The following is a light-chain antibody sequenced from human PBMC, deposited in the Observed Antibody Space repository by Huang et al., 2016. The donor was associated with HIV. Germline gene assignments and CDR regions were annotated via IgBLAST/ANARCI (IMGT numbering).Light chain of an antibody. J-gene: IGKJ4*01. V-gene: IGKV1-9*01. CDR1: QGIPNY. CDR3: QQFSSYPLT. CDR2: AAS. Sequence: IQLTPSPSSLSIYVGEKVTITCRASQGIPNYVAWYQQRPGKAPKLLIYAASTLQNGVPSRFSGSGSGADFALSIANVQPEDSATYYCQQFSSYPLTFGGGTKVEIK.